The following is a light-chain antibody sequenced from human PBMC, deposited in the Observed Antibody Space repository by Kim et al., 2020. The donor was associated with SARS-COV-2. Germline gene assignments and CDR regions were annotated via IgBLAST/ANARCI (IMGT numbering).Light chain of an antibody. V-gene: IGLV2-14*03. Sequence: QSALTQPASVSGSPGQSITISCTGSSSDVGGYNYVSWYQHHPGKGPKLMIYDVTKGPSGLSNRFSGSKSGNTASLTISGLQAEDEADYYCSSYSSTNTYVFGTGTKVTVL. J-gene: IGLJ1*01. CDR2: DVT. CDR3: SSYSSTNTYV. CDR1: SSDVGGYNY.